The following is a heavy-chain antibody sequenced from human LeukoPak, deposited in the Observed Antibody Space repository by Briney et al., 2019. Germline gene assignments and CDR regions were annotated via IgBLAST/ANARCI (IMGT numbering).Heavy chain of an antibody. J-gene: IGHJ3*02. CDR2: IYYIGST. CDR3: ARLLDYDSSGYPDTFDI. D-gene: IGHD3-22*01. Sequence: SETLSLTCTVSRGSISPNYWTWIRQPPGKGLEWIGYIYYIGSTNYNPSLKSRVTISLDTSRNQFSLRLSSVTAADTAVYYCARLLDYDSSGYPDTFDIWGQGTMVTVSP. V-gene: IGHV4-59*01. CDR1: RGSISPNY.